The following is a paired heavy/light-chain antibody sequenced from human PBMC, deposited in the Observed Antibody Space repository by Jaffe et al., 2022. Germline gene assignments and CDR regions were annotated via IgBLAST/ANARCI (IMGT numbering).Light chain of an antibody. J-gene: IGLJ1*01. Sequence: QSALTQPASVSGSPGQSITISCTGTSSDVGGYNYVSWYQQHPGKAPKLMIYEVSNRPSGVSNRFSGSKSGNTASLTISGLQAEDEADYYCSSYTSSSTPVFGTGTKVTVL. V-gene: IGLV2-14*01. CDR2: EVS. CDR1: SSDVGGYNY. CDR3: SSYTSSSTPV.
Heavy chain of an antibody. CDR1: GFTVSSNY. J-gene: IGHJ3*02. CDR2: IYSGGST. V-gene: IGHV3-53*04. Sequence: EVQLVESGGGLVQPGGSLRLSCAASGFTVSSNYMSWVRQAPGKGLEWVSVIYSGGSTYYADSVKGRFTISRHNSKNTLYLQMNSLRAEDTAVYYCASYSSRGYSYVWGDAFDIWGQGTMVTVSS. CDR3: ASYSSRGYSYVWGDAFDI. D-gene: IGHD5-18*01.